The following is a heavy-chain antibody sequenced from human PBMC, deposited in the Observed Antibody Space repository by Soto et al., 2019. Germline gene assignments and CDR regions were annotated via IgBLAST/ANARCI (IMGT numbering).Heavy chain of an antibody. J-gene: IGHJ4*02. CDR2: ISSTTNYI. Sequence: GGSLRLSCAASGFTFTRYSMNWVRQAPGKGLEWVSSISSTTNYIYYGDSMKGRFTISRDNAKSSLYLEMNSLRAEDTAAYYCARESEDLTSNFDYWGQGTLVTVSS. CDR3: ARESEDLTSNFDY. V-gene: IGHV3-21*06. CDR1: GFTFTRYS.